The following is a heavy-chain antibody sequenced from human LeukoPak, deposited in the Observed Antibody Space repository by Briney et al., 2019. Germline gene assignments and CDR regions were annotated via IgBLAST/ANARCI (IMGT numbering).Heavy chain of an antibody. D-gene: IGHD6-13*01. CDR2: ISAYNGNT. J-gene: IGHJ3*02. CDR1: GYSFTSYG. V-gene: IGHV1-18*01. CDR3: ARDRWYSRNWNDAVDI. Sequence: ASVKVSCKTSGYSFTSYGISWGRQAPGQGLEGMGWISAYNGNTNYAQKVQGRVTMTTDTSTSTAYMELRSLRSDDTAVYYCARDRWYSRNWNDAVDIGGQGTMVTVSP.